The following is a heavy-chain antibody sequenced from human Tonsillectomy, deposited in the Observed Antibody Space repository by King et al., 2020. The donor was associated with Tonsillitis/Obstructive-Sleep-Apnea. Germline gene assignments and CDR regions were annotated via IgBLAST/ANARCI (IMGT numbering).Heavy chain of an antibody. V-gene: IGHV3-74*01. CDR2: INSDGSST. CDR3: ARAGDIVVVPAAINCWYFDL. J-gene: IGHJ2*01. Sequence: VQLVESGGGLVQPGGSLRLSCAASGFTFSSYWMHWVRQAPGKGLVWVSRINSDGSSTSYADSVKGRFTISRDNTQNTLDRPMKSLRAEDTAVYYCARAGDIVVVPAAINCWYFDLWGRGTLVTVSS. CDR1: GFTFSSYW. D-gene: IGHD2-2*01.